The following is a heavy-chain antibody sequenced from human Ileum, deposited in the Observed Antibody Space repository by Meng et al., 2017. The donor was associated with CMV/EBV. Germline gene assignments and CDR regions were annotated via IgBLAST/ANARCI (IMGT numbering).Heavy chain of an antibody. Sequence: GGSVSSGSYYWSWIRQPPGKGLEWIGYIYYSGSTNYNPSLKSRVTISVDTSKNQFSLKLSSVTAADTAVYYCARNLVYYFTGYYFDYWGQGTLVTVSS. V-gene: IGHV4-61*01. CDR3: ARNLVYYFTGYYFDY. CDR1: GGSVSSGSYY. CDR2: IYYSGST. D-gene: IGHD3-10*01. J-gene: IGHJ4*02.